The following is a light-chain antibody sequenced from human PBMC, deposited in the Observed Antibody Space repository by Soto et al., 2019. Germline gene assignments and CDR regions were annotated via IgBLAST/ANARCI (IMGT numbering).Light chain of an antibody. CDR3: QQRHNWPLT. J-gene: IGKJ5*01. CDR1: QGLSGS. V-gene: IGKV1-12*01. Sequence: DIQMTQSPSSVSASVGDRVTITCRATQGLSGSLAWYQQKPGNDPKLLISVTSRLQSGVPSRFSGSAAGTDFTLTIGSLQPEDLATYYCQQRHNWPLTFGQGTRLEIK. CDR2: VTS.